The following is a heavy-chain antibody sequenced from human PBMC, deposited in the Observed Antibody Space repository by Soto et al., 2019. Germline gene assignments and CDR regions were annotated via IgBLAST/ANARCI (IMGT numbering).Heavy chain of an antibody. CDR2: IWYDGSEK. CDR3: ATGYFYDRRSGAFDI. D-gene: IGHD3-22*01. CDR1: GCSFSSYG. J-gene: IGHJ3*02. V-gene: IGHV3-33*01. Sequence: QVQLVESGGGVVKPGRSLRLSCAASGCSFSSYGMHWVRQAPGKGLEWVAVIWYDGSEKFHADSVKGRFTISRVNSKNTLYLQMNSLRAEDTAVYYWATGYFYDRRSGAFDIWGQGTMVTVSS.